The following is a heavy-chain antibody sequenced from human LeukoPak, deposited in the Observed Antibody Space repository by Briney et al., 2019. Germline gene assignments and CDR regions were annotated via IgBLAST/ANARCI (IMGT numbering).Heavy chain of an antibody. CDR3: ARGSIAVAGTGFYDY. D-gene: IGHD6-19*01. V-gene: IGHV1-69*02. J-gene: IGHJ4*02. CDR2: IIPILGIA. CDR1: GGTFSSYT. Sequence: SVKVSCKASGGTFSSYTISWVRQAPGQGLEWMGRIIPILGIANYAQKFQGRVMITADKSTSTAYMELSSLRSEDTAVYYCARGSIAVAGTGFYDYWGQGTLVTVSS.